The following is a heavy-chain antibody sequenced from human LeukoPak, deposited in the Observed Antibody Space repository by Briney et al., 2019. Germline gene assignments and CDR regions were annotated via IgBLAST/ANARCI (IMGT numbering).Heavy chain of an antibody. CDR2: ISNNGGYT. Sequence: PGGSLRLSCAASGFTFSSSAMSWVRQAPGKGLEWVSAISNNGGYTYYADSVQGRFTISRDNSKNTLYLQMNSLRAEDTAVYYCARDLERIAVAPCVWGQGTLVTVSS. J-gene: IGHJ4*02. D-gene: IGHD6-19*01. V-gene: IGHV3-23*01. CDR1: GFTFSSSA. CDR3: ARDLERIAVAPCV.